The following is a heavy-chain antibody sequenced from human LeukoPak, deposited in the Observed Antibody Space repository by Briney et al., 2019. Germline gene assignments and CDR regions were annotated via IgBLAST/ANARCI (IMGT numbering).Heavy chain of an antibody. J-gene: IGHJ3*02. V-gene: IGHV5-51*01. CDR2: IYPGDSDI. CDR1: GYSFTGYW. Sequence: GESLKISCKGSGYSFTGYWIGWVRQMPGKGLEWMGIIYPGDSDIRYSPSFQGQVTISADKSISTAYLQWSSLKASDTAMYYCASLTVVAGVGGAFDIWGQGTMVTVSS. D-gene: IGHD2-15*01. CDR3: ASLTVVAGVGGAFDI.